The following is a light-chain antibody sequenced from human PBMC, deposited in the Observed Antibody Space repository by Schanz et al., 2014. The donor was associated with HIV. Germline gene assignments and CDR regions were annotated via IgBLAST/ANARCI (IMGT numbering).Light chain of an antibody. V-gene: IGKV1-9*01. CDR3: QQYSAYPWT. CDR2: AAS. CDR1: RDISNY. Sequence: IQLTQSPSSLSASVEDSVTITCRASRDISNYLAWYQQKPGIAPKLLIYAASSLQSGVPSRFSGSGSGTHFTLTISSLQPEDFATYYCQQYSAYPWTFGQGTKVEVK. J-gene: IGKJ1*01.